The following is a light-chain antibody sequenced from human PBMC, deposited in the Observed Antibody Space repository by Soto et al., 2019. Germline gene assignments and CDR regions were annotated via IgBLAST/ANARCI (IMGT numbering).Light chain of an antibody. CDR2: AAS. CDR1: QSISNS. CDR3: QQSQSIPT. V-gene: IGKV1-39*01. Sequence: DIPMTQSPSSLSASVGDRVTITCRASQSISNSLNWYQQKPGEAPKLLIYAASTLQGGVPSRFSGSASGTDFTLTISSLQPADFATYYCQQSQSIPTFGGGTRVELK. J-gene: IGKJ4*01.